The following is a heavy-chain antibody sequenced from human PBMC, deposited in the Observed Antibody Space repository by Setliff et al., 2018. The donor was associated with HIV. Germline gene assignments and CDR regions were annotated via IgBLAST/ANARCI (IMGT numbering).Heavy chain of an antibody. CDR1: GGSISSDNW. CDR2: INHSGST. Sequence: SETLSLTCAVSGGSISSDNWWNWVRQPPGKGLEWIGEINHSGSTNYNPSLKSRVTISVDTSKDQFSLKLSSVTAADTAVCYCARGLGQQLGRFWYFDLWGRGTLVTVSS. CDR3: ARGLGQQLGRFWYFDL. V-gene: IGHV4-4*02. J-gene: IGHJ2*01. D-gene: IGHD6-13*01.